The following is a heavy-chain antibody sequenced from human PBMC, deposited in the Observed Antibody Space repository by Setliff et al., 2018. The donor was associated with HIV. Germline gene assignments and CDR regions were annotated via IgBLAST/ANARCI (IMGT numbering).Heavy chain of an antibody. CDR2: IYFSGST. D-gene: IGHD3-3*01. J-gene: IGHJ6*03. CDR1: GVSISDYY. Sequence: SETLSLTCTVPGVSISDYYWSWIRQPPGKGLEWIGYIYFSGSTNYNPSLKSRVTMSLDTSKSQFSLKLSSVTAADTAVYYCARDRVHNPSYNFWSGPTNYYYYMDVWGKGTTVTVSS. V-gene: IGHV4-59*13. CDR3: ARDRVHNPSYNFWSGPTNYYYYMDV.